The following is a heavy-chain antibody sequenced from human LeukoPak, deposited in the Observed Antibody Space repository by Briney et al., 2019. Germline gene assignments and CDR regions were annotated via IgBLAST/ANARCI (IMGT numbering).Heavy chain of an antibody. V-gene: IGHV3-30-3*01. D-gene: IGHD3-22*01. Sequence: GGSLRPSCAASGFTFSSYAMHWVRQAPGKGLEWVAVISYDGSNKYYADSVKGRFTISRDNSKNTLYLQMNSLRAEDTAVYYCARDLKMGYPDYYDSSGYYAWGQGTLVTVSS. J-gene: IGHJ5*02. CDR3: ARDLKMGYPDYYDSSGYYA. CDR2: ISYDGSNK. CDR1: GFTFSSYA.